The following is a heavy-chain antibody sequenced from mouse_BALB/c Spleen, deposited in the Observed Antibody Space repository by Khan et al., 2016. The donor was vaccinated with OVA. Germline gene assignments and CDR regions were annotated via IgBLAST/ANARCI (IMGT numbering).Heavy chain of an antibody. D-gene: IGHD3-1*01. J-gene: IGHJ2*01. Sequence: QIQLVQSGAELVKPGASVKMSCKASGYTFTSYTMHWVKQRPGKGLEWIGYINPSSGYTKYNQKFKDKATLTVDKSFSTAYMQLSSLTSEDSAVDYCARKSTRASYWDQGTTLTVSS. CDR1: GYTFTSYT. CDR2: INPSSGYT. V-gene: IGHV1-4*01. CDR3: ARKSTRASY.